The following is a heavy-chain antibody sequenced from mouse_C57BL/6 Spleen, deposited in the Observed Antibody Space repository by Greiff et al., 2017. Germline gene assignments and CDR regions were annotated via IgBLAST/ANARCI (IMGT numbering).Heavy chain of an antibody. V-gene: IGHV1-72*01. J-gene: IGHJ3*01. CDR1: GYTFTSYW. Sequence: QVQLQQPGAELVKPGASVKLSCKASGYTFTSYWMHWVKQRPGRGLEWIGRSDPNSGGTKYNEKFKSKATLTVDKPSSTAYMQLSSLTSEDSAVYDCARSDYYDTWFAYWGQGTLVTVSA. D-gene: IGHD2-4*01. CDR2: SDPNSGGT. CDR3: ARSDYYDTWFAY.